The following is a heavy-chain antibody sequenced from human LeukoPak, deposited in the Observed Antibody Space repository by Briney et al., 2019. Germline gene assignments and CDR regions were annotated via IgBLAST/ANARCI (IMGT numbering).Heavy chain of an antibody. V-gene: IGHV3-15*01. CDR3: TTDKLWFSY. D-gene: IGHD5-18*01. J-gene: IGHJ4*02. CDR2: VTRKTDGGTT. Sequence: GGSLRLSCAASGFTFSNAWMSWVRQAPGKGLEWVGRVTRKTDGGTTDYAAPVKGRFTISRDDSKNTLYLQMNSLRTEDTAVYYCTTDKLWFSYWGQGTLVTVSS. CDR1: GFTFSNAW.